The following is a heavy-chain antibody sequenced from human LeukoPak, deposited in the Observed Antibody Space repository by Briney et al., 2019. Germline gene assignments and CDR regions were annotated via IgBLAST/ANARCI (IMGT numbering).Heavy chain of an antibody. Sequence: GASVKVSCKASGYTFTSYGISWVRQAPGQGLEWMGWISAYTANTNYAQKVQGRVTMTTDTSTSTAYMELRSLRSDDTAVYYCARGQSGDFGHPFGFDYWGQGTLVTVSS. CDR3: ARGQSGDFGHPFGFDY. J-gene: IGHJ4*02. CDR2: ISAYTANT. D-gene: IGHD4-17*01. CDR1: GYTFTSYG. V-gene: IGHV1-18*04.